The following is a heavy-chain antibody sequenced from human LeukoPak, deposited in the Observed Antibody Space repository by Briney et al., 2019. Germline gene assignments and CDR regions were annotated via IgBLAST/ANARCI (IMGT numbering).Heavy chain of an antibody. Sequence: SETLSLTCTVSGRSISSSSYYWGWIRQPPGKGLERIGSIYYSGSTYYNPSLKSRVTISVDTSKNQLSLKLSSVTAADTAVYYCARHAYSGGDCNESLPESFQICGQGTLVTVSS. V-gene: IGHV4-39*01. CDR3: ARHAYSGGDCNESLPESFQI. CDR1: GRSISSSSYY. CDR2: IYYSGST. D-gene: IGHD2-21*02. J-gene: IGHJ1*01.